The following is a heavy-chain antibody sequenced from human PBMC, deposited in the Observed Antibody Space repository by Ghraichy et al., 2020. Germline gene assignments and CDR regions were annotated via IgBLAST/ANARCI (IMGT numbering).Heavy chain of an antibody. V-gene: IGHV3-23*01. CDR2: SGSGGST. CDR3: AKGFDWSFTIYYFDY. Sequence: GGSLRLSCAASGFTFSSYAMSWVRQAPGKGLEWVSVSGSGGSTYYADSVKGRFTISRDNSKNTLYLQMNSLRAEDTAVYYCAKGFDWSFTIYYFDYWGQGTLVTVSS. CDR1: GFTFSSYA. D-gene: IGHD3-9*01. J-gene: IGHJ4*02.